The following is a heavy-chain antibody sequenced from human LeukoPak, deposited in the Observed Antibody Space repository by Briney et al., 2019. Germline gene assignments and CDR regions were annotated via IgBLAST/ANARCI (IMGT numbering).Heavy chain of an antibody. CDR3: ARVSGFRSGHPNYYYMDV. CDR1: GYTFTSYG. V-gene: IGHV1-18*01. CDR2: ISAYNGNT. D-gene: IGHD3-3*01. Sequence: ASVKVSCKASGYTFTSYGISWVRQAPGQGLEWMGWISAYNGNTNYAQKLQGRVTMTTDTSTSTAYMELRSLRSDDTAVYYCARVSGFRSGHPNYYYMDVWGKGTTVTVSS. J-gene: IGHJ6*03.